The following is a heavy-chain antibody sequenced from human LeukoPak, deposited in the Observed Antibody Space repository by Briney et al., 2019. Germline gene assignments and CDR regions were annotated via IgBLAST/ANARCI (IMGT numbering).Heavy chain of an antibody. Sequence: ASVKVSCKASGYTFTSYGISWVRQAPGQGLEWMGWISAYNGNTNYAQKLQGRVTMTTDTSTSTAYMELRSLRSDDTAVYYCARAAGCYDSSARVSYYYYGMDVWGQGTTVTVSS. CDR1: GYTFTSYG. CDR2: ISAYNGNT. V-gene: IGHV1-18*01. CDR3: ARAAGCYDSSARVSYYYYGMDV. D-gene: IGHD3-22*01. J-gene: IGHJ6*02.